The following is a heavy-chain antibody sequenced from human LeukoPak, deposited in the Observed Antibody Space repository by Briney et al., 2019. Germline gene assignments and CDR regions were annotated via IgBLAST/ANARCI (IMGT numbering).Heavy chain of an antibody. Sequence: PSETLSLTCTVSGVSISSSSYYWGWLRQPPGKGLEWIGSIYYSGSTYYNPSLKSRFTISVETSKNQFSLKLSSVTAADTALYYCARNFYASSGYYLDDFYFDFWGQGTLVTVSS. CDR1: GVSISSSSYY. CDR2: IYYSGST. CDR3: ARNFYASSGYYLDDFYFDF. D-gene: IGHD3-22*01. J-gene: IGHJ4*02. V-gene: IGHV4-39*07.